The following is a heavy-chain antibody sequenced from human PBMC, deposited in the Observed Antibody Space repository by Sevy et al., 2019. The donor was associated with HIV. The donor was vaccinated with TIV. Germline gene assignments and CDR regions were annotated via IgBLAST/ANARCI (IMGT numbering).Heavy chain of an antibody. Sequence: SETLSLTCTVSGGSIRPYYWNWIRQPPGKGLEWIGYINYSGSTKYNPALKSRVTISVDTSKNQFSVKLRSVTGADTAVYYCARGGGLTDYSMDVWGQGTTVTVSS. CDR1: GGSIRPYY. J-gene: IGHJ6*02. D-gene: IGHD3-16*01. CDR2: INYSGST. V-gene: IGHV4-59*01. CDR3: ARGGGLTDYSMDV.